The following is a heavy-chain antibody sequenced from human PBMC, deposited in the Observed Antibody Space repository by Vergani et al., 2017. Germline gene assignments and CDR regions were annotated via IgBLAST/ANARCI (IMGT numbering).Heavy chain of an antibody. CDR2: MYHSGST. V-gene: IGHV4-59*01. J-gene: IGHJ5*02. CDR3: GRVADFYGLGSRLLDL. Sequence: QVRLQESGPGLVKPSETLTLTCRVSGGSMSGYYGSWIRQPPGKELEWIGYMYHSGSTNYNPSLETRVTISGDTSKNQFSLKLNSVTAADTAVYYCGRVADFYGLGSRLLDLWGQGILVTVSS. D-gene: IGHD3-10*01. CDR1: GGSMSGYY.